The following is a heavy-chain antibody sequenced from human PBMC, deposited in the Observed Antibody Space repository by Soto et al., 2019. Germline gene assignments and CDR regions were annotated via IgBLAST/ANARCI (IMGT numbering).Heavy chain of an antibody. CDR2: ISGDGSST. Sequence: GGSLRLSCAASGFTFSSYAMSWVRQAPGKGLEWVSAISGDGSSTYFADSGKGRFTISRDNSKNTLYLQMNSLRAEDTAVYYCAKDWEFDWPNYYFDYWGQGIRVT. CDR1: GFTFSSYA. CDR3: AKDWEFDWPNYYFDY. J-gene: IGHJ4*02. V-gene: IGHV3-23*01. D-gene: IGHD3-9*01.